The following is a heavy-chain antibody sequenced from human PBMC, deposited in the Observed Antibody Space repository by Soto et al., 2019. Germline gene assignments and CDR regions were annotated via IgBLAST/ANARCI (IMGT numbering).Heavy chain of an antibody. CDR1: GFTFSSYA. CDR3: AKDAVVLYYYYYYYMDV. J-gene: IGHJ6*03. V-gene: IGHV3-23*01. Sequence: GGSLRLSCAASGFTFSSYAMSWVRQAPGKGLEWVSAISGSGGSTYYADSVKGRFTISRDNSKNTLYLQMNSLRAEDTAVYYYAKDAVVLYYYYYYYMDVWGKGTTVTVSS. D-gene: IGHD6-19*01. CDR2: ISGSGGST.